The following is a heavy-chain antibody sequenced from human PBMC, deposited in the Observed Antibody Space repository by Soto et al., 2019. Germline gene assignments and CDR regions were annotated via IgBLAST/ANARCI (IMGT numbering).Heavy chain of an antibody. Sequence: QVQLQESGPGLVKPSETLSLSCTVSGGSISSYYWSWIRQPPGKGMEWIGYVHHSWGSTYNPSLQRRVALSLGTSKSQVSLKLTSVTATDTSVYYCGRQGFGALHGLVDVWGKGTTVTVSS. CDR1: GGSISSYY. CDR3: GRQGFGALHGLVDV. V-gene: IGHV4-59*08. J-gene: IGHJ6*04. CDR2: VHHSWGS. D-gene: IGHD3-10*01.